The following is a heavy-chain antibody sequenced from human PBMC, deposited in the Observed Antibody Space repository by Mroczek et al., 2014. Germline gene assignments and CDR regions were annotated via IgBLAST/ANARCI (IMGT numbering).Heavy chain of an antibody. D-gene: IGHD1-26*01. J-gene: IGHJ4*02. Sequence: QVQLQQWGAGLLKPSETLSLTCAVYGGSFSGYYWSWIRQPPGKGLEWIGEINHSGSTNYNPSLKSRVTISVDTSKNQFSLKLSSVTAADTAVYYCASRIVGAFTDYWGQGTLVTVSS. V-gene: IGHV4-34*01. CDR1: GGSFSGYY. CDR2: INHSGST. CDR3: ASRIVGAFTDY.